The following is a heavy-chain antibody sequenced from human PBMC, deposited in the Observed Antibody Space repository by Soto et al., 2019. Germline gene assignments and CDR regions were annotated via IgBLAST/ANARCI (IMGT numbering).Heavy chain of an antibody. CDR2: ISYIESKK. CDR3: TREGKLEPIPFDY. Sequence: QVQLVESGGGVVQPGRSLRLSCAASGFSFRSYTLYWVRQAPGKGLEWVADISYIESKKNYADSVKGRFTISRDNSRNTLYLQMNNLRADDTAFYYCTREGKLEPIPFDYWGPGTLVTVSS. D-gene: IGHD1-1*01. J-gene: IGHJ4*02. CDR1: GFSFRSYT. V-gene: IGHV3-30-3*01.